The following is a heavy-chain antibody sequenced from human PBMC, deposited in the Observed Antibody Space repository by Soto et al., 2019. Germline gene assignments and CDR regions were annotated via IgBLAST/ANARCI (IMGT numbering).Heavy chain of an antibody. CDR2: ISAYNGNT. CDR1: GYTFTSYG. CDR3: ARPYCSGGSCYYYYGMDV. J-gene: IGHJ6*02. V-gene: IGHV1-18*01. D-gene: IGHD2-15*01. Sequence: QVQLVQSGAEVKKPGASVKVSCKASGYTFTSYGISWVRQAPGQGLEWMGWISAYNGNTNYAQKLQGRVTMTTDTSTSTAYMELRGLRSDDTAVYYCARPYCSGGSCYYYYGMDVWGQGTTVTVSS.